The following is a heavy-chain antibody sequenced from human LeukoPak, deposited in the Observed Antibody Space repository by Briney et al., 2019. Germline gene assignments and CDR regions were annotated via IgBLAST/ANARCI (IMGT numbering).Heavy chain of an antibody. CDR3: ARDPRGSYCFDY. CDR1: GYTFTGYY. Sequence: ASVKVSCKASGYTFTGYYIHWLRQAPGQGLEWMGWINPSSGGTNCAQKFQGRVTMSRDTSINTAYMELTRLTSDDTAVYFCARDPRGSYCFDYWGQGTLVSVSS. J-gene: IGHJ4*02. V-gene: IGHV1-2*02. CDR2: INPSSGGT. D-gene: IGHD1-26*01.